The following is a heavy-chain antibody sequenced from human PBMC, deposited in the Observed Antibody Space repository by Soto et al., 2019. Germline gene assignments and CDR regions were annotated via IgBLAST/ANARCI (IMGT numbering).Heavy chain of an antibody. D-gene: IGHD3-22*01. V-gene: IGHV4-59*01. CDR2: IYYSGST. CDR1: GGSISSYY. Sequence: SETLSLTCTVSGGSISSYYCSCIRQPPGKGLEWIGYIYYSGSTNYNPSLKSRVTISVDTSKNQFSLKLSSVTAADTAVYYCARDGSGYRLFDYWGQGTLVTVSS. J-gene: IGHJ4*02. CDR3: ARDGSGYRLFDY.